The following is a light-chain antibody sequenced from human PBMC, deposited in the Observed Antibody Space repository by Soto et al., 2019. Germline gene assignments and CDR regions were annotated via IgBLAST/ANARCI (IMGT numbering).Light chain of an antibody. CDR2: DVN. J-gene: IGLJ1*01. V-gene: IGLV2-14*03. CDR1: STDVDGYDY. Sequence: QSALTQPASVSGSPGQSITISCTGASTDVDGYDYVSWYQQHPGQAPKLMIYDVNNRPSGVSYRFSGSKSGDTASLTISGLQAEDDADYYCSSYTSSAPFYVFGTGTKVNVL. CDR3: SSYTSSAPFYV.